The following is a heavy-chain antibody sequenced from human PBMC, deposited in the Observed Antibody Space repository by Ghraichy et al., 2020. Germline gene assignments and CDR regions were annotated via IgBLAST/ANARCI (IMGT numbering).Heavy chain of an antibody. CDR1: GFTFSSYS. Sequence: GGSLRLSCAASGFTFSSYSMSWVRQAPGKGLEWVSAISGSGGSTYYADSVKGRFTISRDNSKNTLYLQMNSLRAEDTAVYYCAKGGYSNYGYYYGMDVWGQGTTVTVSS. V-gene: IGHV3-23*01. CDR3: AKGGYSNYGYYYGMDV. J-gene: IGHJ6*02. D-gene: IGHD4-11*01. CDR2: ISGSGGST.